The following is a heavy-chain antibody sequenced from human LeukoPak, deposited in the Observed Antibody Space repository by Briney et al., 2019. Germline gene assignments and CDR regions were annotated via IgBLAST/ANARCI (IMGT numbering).Heavy chain of an antibody. CDR1: GGSISSYY. Sequence: PSETLSLTCTASGGSISSYYWSWIRQPPGKGLEWIGYIYYSGSTNYNPSLKSRVTISVDTSNNQFSLKLSSVTAADTAVYHCARQELRFSLPGFWFDPWGQGTLVTASS. J-gene: IGHJ5*02. V-gene: IGHV4-59*08. D-gene: IGHD3-3*01. CDR2: IYYSGST. CDR3: ARQELRFSLPGFWFDP.